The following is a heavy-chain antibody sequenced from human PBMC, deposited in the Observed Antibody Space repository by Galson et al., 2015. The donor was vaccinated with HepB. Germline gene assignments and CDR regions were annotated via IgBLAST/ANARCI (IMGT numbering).Heavy chain of an antibody. CDR1: GFTFSSHG. V-gene: IGHV3-33*01. CDR2: IWVDGTNK. D-gene: IGHD3-3*01. Sequence: SLRFSCAASGFTFSSHGMNWVRQAPCKGLEWVATIWVDGTNKFYADSVKGRFTISRDNSKNTWSLQMNSLRADDTAVYYCAREGDPHIYWSALDFWGQGILVTVSS. CDR3: AREGDPHIYWSALDF. J-gene: IGHJ4*02.